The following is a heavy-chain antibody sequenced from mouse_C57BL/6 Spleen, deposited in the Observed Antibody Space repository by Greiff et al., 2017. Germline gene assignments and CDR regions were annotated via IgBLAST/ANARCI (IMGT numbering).Heavy chain of an antibody. CDR2: INPGGGGT. CDR1: GYAFTNYL. CDR3: AIGYFDV. J-gene: IGHJ1*03. V-gene: IGHV1-54*01. Sequence: QVQLKQSGADLVRPGHSVKVSCKASGYAFTNYLIEWVRQRPGECLEWIGVINPGGGGTNYNEKFKGKATLTADKSSSTAYMQHSSLTSEDSAVYFGAIGYFDVWGTGTTVTVSS.